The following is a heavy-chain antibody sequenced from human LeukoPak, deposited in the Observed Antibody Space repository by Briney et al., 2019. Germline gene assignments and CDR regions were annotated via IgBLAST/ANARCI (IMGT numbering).Heavy chain of an antibody. CDR1: GGSISSYY. Sequence: SETLSPTCTVSGGSISSYYWSWIRQPPGKGLEWIGYIYYTGSTNYNPSLKSRVTISIDTSKNQFSLKLSSVTAADTAVYYCARDGSGSYSDAFDIWGQGTMVTVSS. D-gene: IGHD1-26*01. CDR2: IYYTGST. J-gene: IGHJ3*02. V-gene: IGHV4-59*01. CDR3: ARDGSGSYSDAFDI.